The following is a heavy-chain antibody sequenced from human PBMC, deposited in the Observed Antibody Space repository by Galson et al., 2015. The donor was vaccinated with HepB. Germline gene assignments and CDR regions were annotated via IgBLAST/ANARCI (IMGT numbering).Heavy chain of an antibody. CDR1: GFTFSSYG. D-gene: IGHD3-10*01. CDR2: ISYDGSNK. CDR3: ARANGYYGSGSYYNYYYYYYMDV. Sequence: SLRLSCAASGFTFSSYGMHWVRQAPGKGLEWVAVISYDGSNKYYADSVKGRFTISRDNSKNTLYLQMNSLRAEDTAVYYCARANGYYGSGSYYNYYYYYYMDVWGKGTTVTVSS. V-gene: IGHV3-30*03. J-gene: IGHJ6*03.